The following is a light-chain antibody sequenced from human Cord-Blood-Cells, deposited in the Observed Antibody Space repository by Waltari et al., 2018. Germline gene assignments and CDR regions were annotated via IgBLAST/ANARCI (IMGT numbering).Light chain of an antibody. Sequence: DIVLTQPPDSLPVSLGERATINCKSSQSVLYSSNNKNYLAWYRQKPGQPPKLLIYWASTRESGVPDRFSGSGSGTDFTLTISSLQAEDVAVYYCQQYYSTPLTFGGGTKVEIK. CDR2: WAS. J-gene: IGKJ4*01. CDR1: QSVLYSSNNKNY. V-gene: IGKV4-1*01. CDR3: QQYYSTPLT.